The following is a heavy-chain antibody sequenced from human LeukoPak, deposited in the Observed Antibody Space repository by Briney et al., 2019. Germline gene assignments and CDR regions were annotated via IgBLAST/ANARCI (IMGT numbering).Heavy chain of an antibody. Sequence: SETLSLTCTVAGGNISSYYWSWIRQPPGHGLEWIGYIYYSRRTNSNHSLNSRITISVDTSKNQFSLQRSPVTASNTAYYYWTRKQPDGSGWYYYYMDVWGKGTTVTVSS. CDR3: TRKQPDGSGWYYYYMDV. V-gene: IGHV4-59*01. J-gene: IGHJ6*03. CDR2: IYYSRRT. D-gene: IGHD6-19*01. CDR1: GGNISSYY.